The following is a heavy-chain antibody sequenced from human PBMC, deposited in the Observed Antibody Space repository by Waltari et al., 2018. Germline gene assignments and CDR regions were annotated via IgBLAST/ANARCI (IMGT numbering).Heavy chain of an antibody. Sequence: EVQLVESGGALVQPGGSLKISCAASGRIIRDYAIHWVRQASGKGPEWVGRIRSRFKGDATAYGESVQGRFTISRDDSKNTVYLEMNSLKTDDTAVYYCIRPFEMGIDWGQGTLVTVSS. CDR3: IRPFEMGID. J-gene: IGHJ4*02. D-gene: IGHD7-27*01. CDR1: GRIIRDYA. CDR2: IRSRFKGDAT. V-gene: IGHV3-73*01.